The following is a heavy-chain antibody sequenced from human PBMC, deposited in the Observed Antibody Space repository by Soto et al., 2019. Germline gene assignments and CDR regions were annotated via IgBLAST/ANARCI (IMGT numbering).Heavy chain of an antibody. CDR3: AGAAPHSSSWFHFAP. J-gene: IGHJ5*02. D-gene: IGHD6-13*01. CDR2: VYYSGFT. V-gene: IGHV4-31*11. CDR1: GDSITSSGYY. Sequence: SETLSLTCAVSGDSITSSGYYWNWIRQNPGKGLEWIGYVYYSGFTYYNPSLKSRVTISVDTSKNQVSLKVTSVTAADTAVYYCAGAAPHSSSWFHFAPWGQGTLVTVSS.